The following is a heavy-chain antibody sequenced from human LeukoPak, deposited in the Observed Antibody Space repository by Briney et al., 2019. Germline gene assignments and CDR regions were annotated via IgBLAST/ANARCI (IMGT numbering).Heavy chain of an antibody. CDR3: ASGDTTGYSGDAFNI. CDR1: GFTFSRYG. J-gene: IGHJ3*02. CDR2: SWYDGSNK. D-gene: IGHD3-22*01. V-gene: IGHV3-33*03. Sequence: GGSLILSCVASGFTFSRYGMHWVRQAPGKGVEGVAISWYDGSNKYYADSVKGRFTISRDTSKNTLYMQMDSLRAEDTAVYYCASGDTTGYSGDAFNIWGQGTMVTVSS.